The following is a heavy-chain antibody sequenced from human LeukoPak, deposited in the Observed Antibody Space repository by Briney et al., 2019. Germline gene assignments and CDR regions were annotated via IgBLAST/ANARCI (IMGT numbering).Heavy chain of an antibody. Sequence: ASVKVSCKASGGTFSSYAISWVRQAPGQGLEWMGWISAYNGKKNYVQKFQGRVTMTTDTSTSTAYMELTGLRSDDTAMYYCTRDLGVDTTMIFFDYWGQGTLVTVSS. CDR2: ISAYNGKK. CDR1: GGTFSSYA. D-gene: IGHD5-18*01. CDR3: TRDLGVDTTMIFFDY. V-gene: IGHV1-18*01. J-gene: IGHJ4*02.